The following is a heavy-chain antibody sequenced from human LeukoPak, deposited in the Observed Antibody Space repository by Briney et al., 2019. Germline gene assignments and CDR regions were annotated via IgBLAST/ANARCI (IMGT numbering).Heavy chain of an antibody. D-gene: IGHD6-19*01. CDR3: ARGRYLYSSSLARRNDY. Sequence: PSKTLSLTCAVYGGSFSGYYWSWIRQPPGKGLEWIGEINHSGSTNYNPSLKSRVTISVDTSKNQFSLKLSSVTAADTAVYYCARGRYLYSSSLARRNDYWGQGTLVTVSS. V-gene: IGHV4-34*01. J-gene: IGHJ4*02. CDR1: GGSFSGYY. CDR2: INHSGST.